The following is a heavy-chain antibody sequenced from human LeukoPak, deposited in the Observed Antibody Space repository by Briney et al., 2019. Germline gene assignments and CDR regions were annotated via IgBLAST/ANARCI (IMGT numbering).Heavy chain of an antibody. CDR1: GFTFSSHS. Sequence: GGSLRLSCVVSGFTFSSHSMSWVRQAPGKGLEWAADITREGSAAYYVDSVKGRFSISRDNAKNSLYLQMNSLRAEDTAVYYCAKDWHNGDDPLFDYWGQGTVVTVSS. V-gene: IGHV3-7*05. CDR2: ITREGSAA. CDR3: AKDWHNGDDPLFDY. D-gene: IGHD2-8*01. J-gene: IGHJ4*02.